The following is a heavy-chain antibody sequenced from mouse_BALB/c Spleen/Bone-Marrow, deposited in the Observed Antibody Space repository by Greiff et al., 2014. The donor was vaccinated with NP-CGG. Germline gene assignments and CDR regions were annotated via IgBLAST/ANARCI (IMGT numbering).Heavy chain of an antibody. CDR2: ISSGGSYT. CDR1: GFTFSSYA. Sequence: EVQLQQSGGGLVKPGGPLKLSCAASGFTFSSYAMSWVRQTPEKRLEWVATISSGGSYTYYLDSVKGRFTISRDTAKNTLYLQMSSLRSEDTAMYYCARQDYYGSSPHWYFDVWGTGTTVTVSS. J-gene: IGHJ1*03. D-gene: IGHD1-1*01. V-gene: IGHV5-9-3*01. CDR3: ARQDYYGSSPHWYFDV.